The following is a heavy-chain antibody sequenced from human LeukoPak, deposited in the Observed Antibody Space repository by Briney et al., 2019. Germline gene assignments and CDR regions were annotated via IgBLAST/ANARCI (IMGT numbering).Heavy chain of an antibody. Sequence: GESLKISCKGSGYSFTSYWIGWVRQMPGKGLEWMGIIYPGDSDTRYSPSFQGQVTISADKSISTAYLQWSSLKASDTAMYYCASSRGYYGSGSYNLFDYWGQGTLVTVSS. V-gene: IGHV5-51*01. CDR1: GYSFTSYW. CDR2: IYPGDSDT. CDR3: ASSRGYYGSGSYNLFDY. J-gene: IGHJ4*02. D-gene: IGHD3-10*01.